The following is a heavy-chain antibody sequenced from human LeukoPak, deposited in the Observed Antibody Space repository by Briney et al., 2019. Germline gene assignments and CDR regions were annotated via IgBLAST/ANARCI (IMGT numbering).Heavy chain of an antibody. CDR2: ISGSGGST. J-gene: IGHJ4*02. CDR1: GFTFSSYA. CDR3: AEDVKGGCSSTSCYIRGFDY. V-gene: IGHV3-23*01. D-gene: IGHD2-2*02. Sequence: QTGGSLRLSCAASGFTFSSYAMSWVRQAPGKGLEWVSAISGSGGSTYYADSVKGRFTISRDNSKNTLYLQMNSLRAEDTAVYYCAEDVKGGCSSTSCYIRGFDYWGQGTLVTVSS.